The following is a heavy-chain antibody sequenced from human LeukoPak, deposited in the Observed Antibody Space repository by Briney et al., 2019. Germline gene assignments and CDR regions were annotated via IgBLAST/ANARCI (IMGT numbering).Heavy chain of an antibody. D-gene: IGHD6-19*01. J-gene: IGHJ4*02. CDR3: AKDQGMYSSGSYGDY. V-gene: IGHV3-30*18. Sequence: PGGSLRLSCAASGFTFSSYGMHWVRQAPGKGLEWVAVISYDGSNKYYADSVKGRFTISRDNSKNTLYLQMNSLRAEDTAVCYCAKDQGMYSSGSYGDYWGQGTLVTVSS. CDR1: GFTFSSYG. CDR2: ISYDGSNK.